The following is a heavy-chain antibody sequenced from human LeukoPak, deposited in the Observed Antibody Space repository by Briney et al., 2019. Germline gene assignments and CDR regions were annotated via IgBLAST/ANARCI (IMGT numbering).Heavy chain of an antibody. J-gene: IGHJ4*02. CDR3: ARYDSSGYLPDY. CDR1: GGSISSYY. Sequence: SETLSLTCTVSGGSISSYYWSWVRQPPGKELEWVGYIYYSGSTNYNPSLKSRGTISVDTSKNQISLTLSSVTAADTAVYYCARYDSSGYLPDYWGQGSLVTVSS. V-gene: IGHV4-59*01. CDR2: IYYSGST. D-gene: IGHD3-22*01.